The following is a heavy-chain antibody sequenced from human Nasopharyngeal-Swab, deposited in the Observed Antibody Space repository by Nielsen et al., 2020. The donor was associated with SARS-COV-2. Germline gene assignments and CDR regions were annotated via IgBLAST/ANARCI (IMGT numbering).Heavy chain of an antibody. CDR2: ISSSGSTI. CDR3: ARERRPKGHYYYGMDV. CDR1: GFTFSSYE. V-gene: IGHV3-48*03. J-gene: IGHJ6*02. Sequence: GESLKISCAASGFTFSSYEMNWVRQAPGKGLEWVSYISSSGSTIYYADSVKGRFTISRDNAKNSLYLQMNSLRAEGTAVYYCARERRPKGHYYYGMDVWGQGTTVTVSS.